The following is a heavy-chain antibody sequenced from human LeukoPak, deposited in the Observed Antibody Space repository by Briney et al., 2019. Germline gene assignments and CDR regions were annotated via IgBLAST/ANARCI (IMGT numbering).Heavy chain of an antibody. CDR2: IIPILGIA. CDR3: ARDRYYDSSGYYYYYGMDV. V-gene: IGHV1-69*04. CDR1: VGTFSSYA. D-gene: IGHD3-22*01. J-gene: IGHJ6*01. Sequence: ASVKVSCKASVGTFSSYAISWVRQAPGQGRVWMGRIIPILGIANYAQKFQGRVTITADKSTSTAYMELSSLRSEDTAVYYCARDRYYDSSGYYYYYGMDVWGQGTTVTVSS.